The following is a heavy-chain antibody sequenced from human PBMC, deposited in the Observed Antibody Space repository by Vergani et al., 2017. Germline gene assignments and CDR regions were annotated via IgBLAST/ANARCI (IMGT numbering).Heavy chain of an antibody. Sequence: EVQLVESGGSLVQPGGSLRLSCAASGFIFTTYWTSWVRQAPGKGLEWVANINKDGRETYYVDSVKGRFTISRDNAKNLLFLEMNSLRVEDTAVYYCVRDTPLGTTEVAFDWGQGTLVTVSS. CDR2: INKDGRET. D-gene: IGHD2/OR15-2a*01. CDR3: VRDTPLGTTEVAFD. V-gene: IGHV3-7*01. J-gene: IGHJ4*02. CDR1: GFIFTTYW.